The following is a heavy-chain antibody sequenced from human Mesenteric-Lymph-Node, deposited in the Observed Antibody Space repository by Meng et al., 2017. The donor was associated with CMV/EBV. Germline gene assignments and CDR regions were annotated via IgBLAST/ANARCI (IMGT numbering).Heavy chain of an antibody. J-gene: IGHJ4*02. CDR2: IYYSGTT. CDR1: GGSVSSGSYH. Sequence: SGGSVSSGSYHWNWIRPPPGKGLEWIGNIYYSGTTNYNPSLKSRVTISVDTSKNQFSLKLRSVTAADTAVYYCARAYPPATNSPFDYWGQGTLVTVSS. D-gene: IGHD2-15*01. CDR3: ARAYPPATNSPFDY. V-gene: IGHV4-61*01.